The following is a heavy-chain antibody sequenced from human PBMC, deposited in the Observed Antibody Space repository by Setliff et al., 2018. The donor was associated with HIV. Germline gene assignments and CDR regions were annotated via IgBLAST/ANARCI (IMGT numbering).Heavy chain of an antibody. CDR3: ARDXXSSWKNWFDP. V-gene: IGHV3-21*01. Sequence: GESLKISCAASGFTFSSYSMNWVRQAPGKGLEWVSSISSSSSYIYYADSVKGRFTISRDNAKNSLYLQMNSLRAEDTAVYYCARDXXSSWKNWFDPWGQGTXVTVSS. J-gene: IGHJ5*02. CDR1: GFTFSSYS. CDR2: ISSSSSYI. D-gene: IGHD6-13*01.